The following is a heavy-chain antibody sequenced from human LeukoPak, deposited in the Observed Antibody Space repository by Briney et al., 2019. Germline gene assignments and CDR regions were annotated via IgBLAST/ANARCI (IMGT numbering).Heavy chain of an antibody. CDR2: ISAYNGNT. CDR1: GYTFTRYG. CDR3: ARNAYDFWSGYSHYYMDV. V-gene: IGHV1-18*01. Sequence: ASVKVSCKASGYTFTRYGISWVRQAPGQGLEWMGWISAYNGNTNYAQKLQGRVTMTTDTPTSTAYMELRSLRSDDTAVYYCARNAYDFWSGYSHYYMDVWGKGTTVTVSS. J-gene: IGHJ6*03. D-gene: IGHD3-3*01.